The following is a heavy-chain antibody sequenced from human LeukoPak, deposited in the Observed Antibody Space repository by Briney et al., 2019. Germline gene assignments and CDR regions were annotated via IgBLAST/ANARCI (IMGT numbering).Heavy chain of an antibody. D-gene: IGHD3-9*01. V-gene: IGHV1-3*01. CDR2: INAGNGNT. CDR1: GYTFTSYG. Sequence: ASVKVSCKASGYTFTSYGISWVRQSPGQGPEWMGWINAGNGNTKYSQKFQGRVTITRDTSASTAYMELSSLRSEDTAVYYCARDHDILTGYPWQNWYFDLWGRGTLVTVSS. CDR3: ARDHDILTGYPWQNWYFDL. J-gene: IGHJ2*01.